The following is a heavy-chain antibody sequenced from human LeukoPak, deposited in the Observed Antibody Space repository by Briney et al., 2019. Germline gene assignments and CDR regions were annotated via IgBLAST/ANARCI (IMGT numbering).Heavy chain of an antibody. V-gene: IGHV3-23*01. J-gene: IGHJ4*02. Sequence: GGSLRLSCAASGFTFSSYAMSWVRQAPRKGLEWVSAISGSGGGTYYADSVKGRFTISRDNSKNTLYLQMNTLRAEDTAVYYCAKANNRGSLGDYWGQGTLVTVSS. CDR3: AKANNRGSLGDY. CDR2: ISGSGGGT. CDR1: GFTFSSYA. D-gene: IGHD3-10*01.